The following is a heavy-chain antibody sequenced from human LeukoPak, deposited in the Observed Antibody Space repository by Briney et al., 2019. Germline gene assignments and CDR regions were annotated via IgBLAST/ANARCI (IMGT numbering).Heavy chain of an antibody. J-gene: IGHJ4*02. V-gene: IGHV4-4*07. CDR3: AREGITIFGEHFDY. Sequence: SETLSLTCTVSGGSMSRYYWSWLRQPAGKGLEWIGRIYTSGSTNYNPSLKRRVTISVDTSKNQFSLKLSSVTAADTAVYYCAREGITIFGEHFDYWGQGTLVTVSS. D-gene: IGHD3-3*01. CDR1: GGSMSRYY. CDR2: IYTSGST.